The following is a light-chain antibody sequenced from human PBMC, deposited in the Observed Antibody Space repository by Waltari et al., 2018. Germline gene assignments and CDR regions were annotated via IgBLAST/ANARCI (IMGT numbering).Light chain of an antibody. Sequence: DIQMTQSPSSVSASVGDRVTITCRASQNIDTYLNWYQHKAGKAPQLLIYAASTLYSGVPSRFGGSGSGTEFTLIITSLQPEDFATYYCQQSDSGPPAFGEGTKVEV. CDR2: AAS. J-gene: IGKJ4*02. V-gene: IGKV1-39*01. CDR1: QNIDTY. CDR3: QQSDSGPPA.